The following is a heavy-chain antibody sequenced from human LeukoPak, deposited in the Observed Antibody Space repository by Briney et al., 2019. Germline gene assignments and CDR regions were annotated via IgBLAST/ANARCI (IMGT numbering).Heavy chain of an antibody. CDR3: ARVGAGSSAYFFDY. CDR1: GYTFTGYY. D-gene: IGHD6-19*01. Sequence: ASVTVSFKASGYTFTGYYLHWVRQAPGQGLEWMGWINPNSGATNYAQKFQGRVTMTRDTSISTAYMELSRLRSDDTTFYYCARVGAGSSAYFFDYWGQGTLVTVSS. CDR2: INPNSGAT. V-gene: IGHV1-2*02. J-gene: IGHJ4*02.